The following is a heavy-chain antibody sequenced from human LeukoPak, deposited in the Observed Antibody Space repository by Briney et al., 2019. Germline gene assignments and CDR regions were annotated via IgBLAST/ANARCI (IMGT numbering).Heavy chain of an antibody. CDR1: GFTFSNYA. CDR2: VSYDGTNK. V-gene: IGHV3-30*04. J-gene: IGHJ4*02. Sequence: GRSLRLSCAASGFTFSNYAMHWVRQAPGEGLEWLAIVSYDGTNKYSADSVKGRFTISRDNSKNMVFLQVNSLRAEDTAVYYCARDHGYTYSKDRFDYWGQGTLVTVSS. CDR3: ARDHGYTYSKDRFDY. D-gene: IGHD5-18*01.